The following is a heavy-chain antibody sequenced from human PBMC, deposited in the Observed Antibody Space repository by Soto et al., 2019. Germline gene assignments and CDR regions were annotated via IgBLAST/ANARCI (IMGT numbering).Heavy chain of an antibody. Sequence: QVQLVESGGGVVQPGRSLRLSCAASGFTFSSYAMLWVRQAPGKGLEWVAVISYDGSNKYYADSVKGRFTISRDNSKNTLYLQMNSLRAEDTAVYYCARGRIAAAGTFYYGMDVWGQWTTVTVSS. D-gene: IGHD6-13*01. V-gene: IGHV3-30-3*01. CDR1: GFTFSSYA. CDR2: ISYDGSNK. CDR3: ARGRIAAAGTFYYGMDV. J-gene: IGHJ6*02.